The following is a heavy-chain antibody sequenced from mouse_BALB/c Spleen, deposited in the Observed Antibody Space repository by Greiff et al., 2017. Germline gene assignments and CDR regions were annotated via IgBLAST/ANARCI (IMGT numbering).Heavy chain of an antibody. D-gene: IGHD3-3*01. V-gene: IGHV14-1*02. J-gene: IGHJ2*01. CDR1: GFNIKDYY. Sequence: EVQLQESGAELVRPGALVKLSCKASGFNIKDYYMHWVKQRPEQGLEWIGWIDPENGNTIYDPKFQGKASITADTSSNTAYLQLSSLTSEDTAVYYGARGGRAFDYWGQGTTLTVSS. CDR3: ARGGRAFDY. CDR2: IDPENGNT.